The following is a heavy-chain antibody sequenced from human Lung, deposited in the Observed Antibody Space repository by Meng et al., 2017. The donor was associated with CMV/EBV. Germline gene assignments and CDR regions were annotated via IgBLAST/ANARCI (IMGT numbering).Heavy chain of an antibody. V-gene: IGHV4-4*02. Sequence: QGQLRASGPGRGNPSGAPSLTGAVSGGSIISSNWWSWVRQPPGKGLESIGEIYHSGSTNYNPSLKSRVTISVDKSKNQFSLKLSSVTAADTAVYYCASFPPPGKQWLVTDYWGQGTLVTVSS. D-gene: IGHD6-19*01. CDR2: IYHSGST. CDR1: GGSIISSNW. CDR3: ASFPPPGKQWLVTDY. J-gene: IGHJ4*02.